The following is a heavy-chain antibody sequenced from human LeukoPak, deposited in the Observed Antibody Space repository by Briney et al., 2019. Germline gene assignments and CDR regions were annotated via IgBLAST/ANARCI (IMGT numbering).Heavy chain of an antibody. V-gene: IGHV3-30*02. D-gene: IGHD6-6*01. CDR1: GFTFSSYW. CDR3: AKRSSPFVAARNYFDY. Sequence: GGSLRLSCAASGFTFSSYWMHWVRQAPGKGLEWVAFIRHDGSTKYYAGSVKGRFTISRDNSKNTLYLQMKSLTPDDTAVYYCAKRSSPFVAARNYFDYWGQGTLVTVSS. CDR2: IRHDGSTK. J-gene: IGHJ4*02.